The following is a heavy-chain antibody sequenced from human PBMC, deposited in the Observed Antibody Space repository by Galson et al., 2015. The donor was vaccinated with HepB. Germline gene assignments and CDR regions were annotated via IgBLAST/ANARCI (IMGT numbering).Heavy chain of an antibody. D-gene: IGHD1-26*01. CDR1: GYTFTSYY. CDR3: ARDRESGSYFTAFDI. Sequence: SVKVSCKASGYTFTSYYMHWVRQAPGQGLEWMGIINPSGGSTSYAQKFQGRVTMTRDTSTSTVYMELSGLRSEDTAVYYCARDRESGSYFTAFDIWGQGTMVTVSS. CDR2: INPSGGST. V-gene: IGHV1-46*01. J-gene: IGHJ3*02.